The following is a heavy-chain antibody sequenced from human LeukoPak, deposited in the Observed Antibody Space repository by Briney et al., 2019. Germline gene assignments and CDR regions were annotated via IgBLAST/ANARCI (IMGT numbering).Heavy chain of an antibody. CDR1: GFTFNDHA. D-gene: IGHD3-22*01. CDR2: INWNSDNI. Sequence: AGGSLRPSCAASGFTFNDHAMYWVRQAPGKGLEWVSGINWNSDNIGYADSVKGRFTISRDDAKNSLFLQMNSLRTEDTALYYCARASYYYDTTGLGAVDIWGQGTMVTVSS. J-gene: IGHJ3*02. CDR3: ARASYYYDTTGLGAVDI. V-gene: IGHV3-9*01.